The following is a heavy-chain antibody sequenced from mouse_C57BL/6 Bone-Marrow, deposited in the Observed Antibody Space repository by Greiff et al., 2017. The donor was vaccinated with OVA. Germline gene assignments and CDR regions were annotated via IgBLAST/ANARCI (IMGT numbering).Heavy chain of an antibody. J-gene: IGHJ3*01. Sequence: VQLQQSGPVLVKPGASVKMSCKASGYTFTDYSMNWVKQSPGQSLEWIGVFYPYNGSTRYNQKFKGKATLTADKSSGTAYMELNSLTSEDSAVYDGHPSYGYDVGFAYWGQGTLVTVSA. CDR3: HPSYGYDVGFAY. V-gene: IGHV1-19*01. CDR2: FYPYNGST. D-gene: IGHD2-9*01. CDR1: GYTFTDYS.